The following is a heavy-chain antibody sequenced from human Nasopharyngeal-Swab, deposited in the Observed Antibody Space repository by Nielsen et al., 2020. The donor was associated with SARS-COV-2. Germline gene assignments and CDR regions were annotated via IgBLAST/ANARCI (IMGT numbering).Heavy chain of an antibody. D-gene: IGHD6-19*01. CDR1: GFTFSSYS. J-gene: IGHJ6*02. V-gene: IGHV3-21*01. CDR2: ISSSSSYI. Sequence: GESLKISCAAPGFTFSSYSMNWVRQAPGKGLEWVSSISSSSSYIYYADSVKGRFTISRDNAKNSLYLQMNSLRAEDTAVYYCARELNKYSSGWYGSGYYYYYGMDVWGQGTTVTVSS. CDR3: ARELNKYSSGWYGSGYYYYYGMDV.